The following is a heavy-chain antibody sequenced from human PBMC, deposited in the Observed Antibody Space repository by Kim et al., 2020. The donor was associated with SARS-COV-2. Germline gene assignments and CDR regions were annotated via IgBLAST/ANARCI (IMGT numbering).Heavy chain of an antibody. D-gene: IGHD4-17*01. CDR3: ARHRPMTTVTHVHYYYYGMDV. Sequence: GESLKISCKGSGYSFTNYWIGWVRQVPGKGLQWMGIIHPADSHTRYSPSFQGQVTISADKSLGTAYLQWSSLKASDTAMYYCARHRPMTTVTHVHYYYYGMDVWGQGTTVTVSS. J-gene: IGHJ6*02. CDR1: GYSFTNYW. V-gene: IGHV5-51*01. CDR2: IHPADSHT.